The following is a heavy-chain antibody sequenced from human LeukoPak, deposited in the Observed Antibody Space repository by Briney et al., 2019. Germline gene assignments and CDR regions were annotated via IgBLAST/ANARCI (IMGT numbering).Heavy chain of an antibody. CDR1: GFTFSSHA. Sequence: GGSLRLSCAASGFTFSSHAMSWVRQAPGKGLEWVSAIIGTGDSAFYADSVKGRFTVSRDNAKNSLYLQMNSLRAEDTAVYYCARDGYYDSSGYFYYYYYYGMDVWGQGTTVTVSS. CDR3: ARDGYYDSSGYFYYYYYYGMDV. J-gene: IGHJ6*02. CDR2: IIGTGDSA. D-gene: IGHD3-22*01. V-gene: IGHV3-23*01.